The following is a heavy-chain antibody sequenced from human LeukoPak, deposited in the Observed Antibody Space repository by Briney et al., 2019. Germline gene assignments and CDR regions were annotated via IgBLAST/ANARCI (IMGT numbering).Heavy chain of an antibody. Sequence: SETLSLTCAVSGDSISNSNWWSWVRQPPGKGLEWIGEMYQSGGTSYNPSLKGRVTISVDTSKNQFSLKLSSVTAADTAVYYCARDLSLGRYDFWRGYYYGMDVWGQGTTVTVSS. V-gene: IGHV4-4*02. D-gene: IGHD3-3*01. CDR3: ARDLSLGRYDFWRGYYYGMDV. CDR2: MYQSGGT. J-gene: IGHJ6*02. CDR1: GDSISNSNW.